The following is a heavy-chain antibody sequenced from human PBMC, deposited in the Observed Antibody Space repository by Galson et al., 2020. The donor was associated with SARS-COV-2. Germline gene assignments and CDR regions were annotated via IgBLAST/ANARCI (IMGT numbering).Heavy chain of an antibody. CDR1: GGSFSGYY. V-gene: IGHV4-34*01. D-gene: IGHD3-22*01. J-gene: IGHJ4*02. CDR2: INHSGST. Sequence: ETSETLSLTCAVYGGSFSGYYWSWIRQPPGKGLEWIGEINHSGSTNYNPSLKSRVTISVDTSKNQFSLKLSSVTAADTAVYYCARARGYYDSSGYYHFDYWGQRTLVTVSS. CDR3: ARARGYYDSSGYYHFDY.